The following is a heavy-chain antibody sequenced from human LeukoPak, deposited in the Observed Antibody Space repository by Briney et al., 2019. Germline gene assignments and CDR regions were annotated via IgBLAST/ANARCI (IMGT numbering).Heavy chain of an antibody. D-gene: IGHD2-2*01. J-gene: IGHJ6*02. V-gene: IGHV1-46*01. CDR2: INPSGGST. Sequence: ASVKVSCKASGYTFTSYYMHWVRQAPGQGLEWMGIINPSGGSTSSAQKFQGRVTLTRDTSTSTVYMELSSLRSEDTAVYYCARDRGYCSSTSCPYYYDYYGMDVWGQGTTVTVSS. CDR1: GYTFTSYY. CDR3: ARDRGYCSSTSCPYYYDYYGMDV.